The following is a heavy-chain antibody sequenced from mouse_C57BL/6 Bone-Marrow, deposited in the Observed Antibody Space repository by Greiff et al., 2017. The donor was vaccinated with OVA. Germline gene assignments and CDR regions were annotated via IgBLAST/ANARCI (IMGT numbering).Heavy chain of an antibody. Sequence: EVKLVESGEGLVKPGGSLKLSCAASGFTFSSYAMSWVRQTPEKRLEWVAYISSGGDYIYYADTVKGRFTISRDNARNTLYLQLSSLKSEDTAMYYCTRDIYAPFAYWGQGTLVTVSA. V-gene: IGHV5-9-1*02. CDR1: GFTFSSYA. J-gene: IGHJ3*01. D-gene: IGHD1-1*01. CDR2: ISSGGDYI. CDR3: TRDIYAPFAY.